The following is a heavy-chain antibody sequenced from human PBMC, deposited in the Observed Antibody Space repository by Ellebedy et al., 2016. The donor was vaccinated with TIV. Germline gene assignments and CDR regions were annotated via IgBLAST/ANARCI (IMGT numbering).Heavy chain of an antibody. Sequence: ASVKVSCXASGYTFTGYYIHWVRQAPGQGLEWMGWINPNSGDTNYAQKFQGRVIMTRDTSISTAYMEVRGLRSDDAAVYYCAKDPTYNYETNALRSYDMDVWGKGTTVTVSS. V-gene: IGHV1-2*02. CDR3: AKDPTYNYETNALRSYDMDV. CDR2: INPNSGDT. D-gene: IGHD3-22*01. J-gene: IGHJ6*03. CDR1: GYTFTGYY.